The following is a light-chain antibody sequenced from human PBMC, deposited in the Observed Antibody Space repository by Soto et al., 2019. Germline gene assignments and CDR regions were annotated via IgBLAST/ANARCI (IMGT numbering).Light chain of an antibody. CDR2: EVS. Sequence: QSALTQPASVSGSPGQSITISCTGTSSDVGGYNYVSWYQQHPGKAPKLMIYEVSNRPSGVSNRFFGSKSGNTASLTISGLQAEDEADYYCSSYTSSSTPVFGGGTKVTVL. J-gene: IGLJ2*01. CDR3: SSYTSSSTPV. CDR1: SSDVGGYNY. V-gene: IGLV2-14*01.